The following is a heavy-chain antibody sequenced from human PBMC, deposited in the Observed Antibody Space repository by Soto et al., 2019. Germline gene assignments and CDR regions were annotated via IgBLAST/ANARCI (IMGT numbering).Heavy chain of an antibody. CDR2: IKGKTDGGTT. V-gene: IGHV3-15*01. Sequence: EVQLVESGGGLVKPGGSLRLSCAASGFTFSNAWMSWVRQAPGKGLEWVGRIKGKTDGGTTDYAAPVKGRFTISRDDSKNTLYLQMNSLKTEDTAVYYCTTGPLDYGDDYWGQGTLVTVSS. J-gene: IGHJ4*02. CDR1: GFTFSNAW. CDR3: TTGPLDYGDDY. D-gene: IGHD4-17*01.